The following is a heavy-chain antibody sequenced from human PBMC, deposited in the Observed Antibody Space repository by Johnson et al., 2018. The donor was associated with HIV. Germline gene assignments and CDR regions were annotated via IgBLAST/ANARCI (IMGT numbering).Heavy chain of an antibody. D-gene: IGHD3-22*01. CDR3: ARDLSSITMIVVVRDDAFDI. CDR2: LSSRGKAM. J-gene: IGHJ3*02. CDR1: GFTFSSYA. V-gene: IGHV3-48*04. Sequence: VQLVESGGGLVQPGGSLRLSCAASGFTFSSYAMNWFRQAPGKGLAWVSYLSSRGKAMYYSDSVKGRFILSRDNAKNSLYLQMNSLRAEDTAVYYCARDLSSITMIVVVRDDAFDIWGQGTMVTVSS.